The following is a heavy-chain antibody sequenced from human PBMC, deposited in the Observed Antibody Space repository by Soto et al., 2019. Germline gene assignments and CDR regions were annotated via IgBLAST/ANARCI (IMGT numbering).Heavy chain of an antibody. V-gene: IGHV1-69*01. CDR2: IIPIFGTA. CDR3: ARAAKGYSSSWYPLLASPLRLDYYYYGMDV. D-gene: IGHD6-13*01. J-gene: IGHJ6*02. Sequence: QVQLVQSGAEVKKPGSSVKVSCKASGGTFSSYAISWVRQAPGQGLEWMGGIIPIFGTANYAQKFQGRVTITADESTSTAYMELSSLRSEDTAVYYCARAAKGYSSSWYPLLASPLRLDYYYYGMDVWGQGTTVTVSS. CDR1: GGTFSSYA.